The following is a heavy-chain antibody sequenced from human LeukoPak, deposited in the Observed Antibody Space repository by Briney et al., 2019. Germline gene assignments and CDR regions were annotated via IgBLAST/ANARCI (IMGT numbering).Heavy chain of an antibody. J-gene: IGHJ4*02. Sequence: GGSLRLSCEASGFTFSSYAMSWVRQAPGKGLEWVSAISGSGGSTYYADSVKGRFTISRDNSKNTLYLQMNSLRAEDTAVYYCAKDLMITFGGVIVIPGGDYWGQGTLVTVSS. V-gene: IGHV3-23*01. D-gene: IGHD3-16*02. CDR2: ISGSGGST. CDR1: GFTFSSYA. CDR3: AKDLMITFGGVIVIPGGDY.